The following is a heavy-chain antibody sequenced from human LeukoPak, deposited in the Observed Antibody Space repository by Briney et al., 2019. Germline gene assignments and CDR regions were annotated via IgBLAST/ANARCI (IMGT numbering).Heavy chain of an antibody. CDR1: GFTFSSYA. D-gene: IGHD6-6*01. V-gene: IGHV3-23*01. J-gene: IGHJ4*02. Sequence: GGSLRLSCAASGFTFSSYAMSWVRQAPGKGLEWVTAVSGSGGTTYYADSVKGRFTISRDNAKNSLHLQMNTLRDEDTAVYYCAREYSSSSGKALDYWGQGTLVTVSS. CDR3: AREYSSSSGKALDY. CDR2: VSGSGGTT.